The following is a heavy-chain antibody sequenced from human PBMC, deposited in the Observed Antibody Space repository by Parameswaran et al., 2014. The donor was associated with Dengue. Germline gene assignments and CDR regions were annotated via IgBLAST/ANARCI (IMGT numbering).Heavy chain of an antibody. J-gene: IGHJ4*02. Sequence: WIRQPPGRGVEWVSSISSSSSYIYYADSVKGRFTISRDNAKNSLYLQMNSLRAEDTAVYYCARDHCSSTSCYSYFDYWGQGTLVTVSS. CDR2: ISSSSSYI. CDR3: ARDHCSSTSCYSYFDY. D-gene: IGHD2-2*01. V-gene: IGHV3-21*01.